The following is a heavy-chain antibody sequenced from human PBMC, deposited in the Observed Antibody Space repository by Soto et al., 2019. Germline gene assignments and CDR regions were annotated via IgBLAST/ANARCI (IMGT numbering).Heavy chain of an antibody. CDR1: GFTFSSYA. Sequence: GSLRLSCAASGFTFSSYAMHWVRQAPGKGLEWVAVISDDGSNKYYADSVKGRFTISRDNSKNTLYLQMNSLRAEDTAVYYCVKVQDSPPYYYYGMDVWGQGTTVTVSS. V-gene: IGHV3-30-3*02. CDR2: ISDDGSNK. D-gene: IGHD2-15*01. J-gene: IGHJ6*02. CDR3: VKVQDSPPYYYYGMDV.